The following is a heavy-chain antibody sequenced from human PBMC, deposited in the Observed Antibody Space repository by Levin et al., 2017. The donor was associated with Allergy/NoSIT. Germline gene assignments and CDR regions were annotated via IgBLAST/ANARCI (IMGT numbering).Heavy chain of an antibody. CDR3: ARDANYYGSGSYYRNFDY. V-gene: IGHV3-48*01. CDR1: GFTFSTYS. D-gene: IGHD3-10*01. CDR2: ISSSSTTL. Sequence: GESLKISCAASGFTFSTYSMNWVRQAPGKGLEWLSYISSSSTTLYSADSVKGRFTISRDNARNSLYLQMTSLRVEDTAVYYCARDANYYGSGSYYRNFDYWGQGTLVTVSS. J-gene: IGHJ4*02.